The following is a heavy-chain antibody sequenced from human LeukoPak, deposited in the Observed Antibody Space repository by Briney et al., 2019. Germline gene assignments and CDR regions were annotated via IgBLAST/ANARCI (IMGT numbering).Heavy chain of an antibody. CDR2: ISSSGSTI. J-gene: IGHJ1*01. V-gene: IGHV3-48*03. CDR3: ASSPFCSSTSCYRTHFQH. CDR1: GFTFSSYE. D-gene: IGHD2-2*01. Sequence: GGSLRLSCAASGFTFSSYEMNWVRQAPGKGLEWVSYISSSGSTIYYADFVKGRFTISRDNAKNSLYLQMNSLRAEDTAVYYCASSPFCSSTSCYRTHFQHWGQGTLVTVSS.